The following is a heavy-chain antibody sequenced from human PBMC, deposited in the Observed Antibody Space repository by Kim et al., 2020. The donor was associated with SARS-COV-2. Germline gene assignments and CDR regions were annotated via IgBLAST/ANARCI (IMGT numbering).Heavy chain of an antibody. CDR2: IYTSGST. J-gene: IGHJ4*02. Sequence: SETLSLTCTVSGGSISSGSYYWSWIRQPAGKGLEWIGRIYTSGSTNYNPSLKSRVTISVDTSKNQFSLKLSSVTAADTAVYYCARESITMVRGFGGVDYWGQGTLVTVSS. D-gene: IGHD3-10*01. V-gene: IGHV4-61*02. CDR3: ARESITMVRGFGGVDY. CDR1: GGSISSGSYY.